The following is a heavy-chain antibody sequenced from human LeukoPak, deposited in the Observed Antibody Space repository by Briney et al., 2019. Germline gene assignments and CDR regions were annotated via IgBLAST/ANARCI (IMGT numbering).Heavy chain of an antibody. CDR1: GGSFSGYY. D-gene: IGHD1-26*01. J-gene: IGHJ6*03. CDR2: INHSGNT. V-gene: IGHV4-34*01. Sequence: SETLSLTCAVSGGSFSGYYWSWIRQSPGKGLEWIGEINHSGNTNYNPSLKSRVTISVDTSKNQFSLKLSSVTAADTAVYYCARDRSSGSSLLYYYYYMDVWGKGTTVTVSS. CDR3: ARDRSSGSSLLYYYYYMDV.